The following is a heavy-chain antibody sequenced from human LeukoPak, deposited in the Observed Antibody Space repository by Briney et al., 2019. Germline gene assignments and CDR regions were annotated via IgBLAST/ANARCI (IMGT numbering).Heavy chain of an antibody. J-gene: IGHJ3*02. CDR3: ARGNWDDDAFDI. V-gene: IGHV4-34*01. CDR2: INHSGST. CDR1: GGSFSGYC. D-gene: IGHD1-1*01. Sequence: SETLSLTCAVCGGSFSGYCWSWIRQPPGKGLEWIGEINHSGSTNYNPSLKSRVTISVDTSKNQFSLKLSSVTAADTAVYYCARGNWDDDAFDIWGQGTMVTVSS.